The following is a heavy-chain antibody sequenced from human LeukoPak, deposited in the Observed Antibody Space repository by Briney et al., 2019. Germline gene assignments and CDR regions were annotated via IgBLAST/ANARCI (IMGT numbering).Heavy chain of an antibody. V-gene: IGHV3-48*03. CDR3: AKYILRLGVPAAFDI. Sequence: AGGSLRLSCEASGFTFSTYEMNWVRQAPGKGLEWLSYISTSGATIHYADSVKGRFTISRDNSKNTLYLQMNSLRAEDTAVYYCAKYILRLGVPAAFDIWGQGTMVTVSS. D-gene: IGHD2-8*01. J-gene: IGHJ3*02. CDR1: GFTFSTYE. CDR2: ISTSGATI.